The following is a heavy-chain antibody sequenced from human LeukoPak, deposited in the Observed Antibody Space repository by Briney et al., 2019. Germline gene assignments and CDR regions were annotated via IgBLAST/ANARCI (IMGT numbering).Heavy chain of an antibody. CDR2: ISYDGSNK. CDR3: AKGPWELLDY. Sequence: GGSLRLSCAASGFTFSSYAMHWVRQAPGKGLEWVAVISYDGSNKYYADSVKGRFTISRDNSKNTLYLQMNSLRAEDTAVYYCAKGPWELLDYWGQGTLVTVSS. J-gene: IGHJ4*02. V-gene: IGHV3-30*04. D-gene: IGHD1-26*01. CDR1: GFTFSSYA.